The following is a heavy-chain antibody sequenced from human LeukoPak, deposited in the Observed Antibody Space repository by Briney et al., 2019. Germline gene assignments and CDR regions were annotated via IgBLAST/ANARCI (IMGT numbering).Heavy chain of an antibody. CDR2: ISGSGDNT. J-gene: IGHJ4*02. CDR3: AKGSYYDSGGSFYFDY. Sequence: GGSLRLSCAASGFTFSSYAMSWVRQAPGKGLEWVSGISGSGDNTYYADSVKGRFTISRDNSKNTLYVQVNSLGTEDTAAYYCAKGSYYDSGGSFYFDYWGQGTLVTVSS. CDR1: GFTFSSYA. V-gene: IGHV3-23*01. D-gene: IGHD3-22*01.